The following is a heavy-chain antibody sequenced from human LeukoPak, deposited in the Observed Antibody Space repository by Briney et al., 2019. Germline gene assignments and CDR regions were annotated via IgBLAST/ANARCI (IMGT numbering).Heavy chain of an antibody. CDR1: GFTFSTYW. V-gene: IGHV3-7*03. J-gene: IGHJ4*02. CDR2: IKQDGTDK. CDR3: AKTPKNYDSSGGGGFDY. Sequence: PGGSMRLSCAGYGFTFSTYWMSWVRQAPGKGLDWVANIKQDGTDKYYVDSVKGRFTISRDNAKNLLYLQMNSLRADDTAVYYCAKTPKNYDSSGGGGFDYLGQGTLVTVSS. D-gene: IGHD3-22*01.